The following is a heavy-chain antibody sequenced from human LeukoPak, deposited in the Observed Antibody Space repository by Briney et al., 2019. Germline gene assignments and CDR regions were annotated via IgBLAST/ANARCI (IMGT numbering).Heavy chain of an antibody. J-gene: IGHJ4*02. Sequence: GGSLRLSCAASGFTFSSYSMNWVRQAPGKGLEWVSSISSSSSYIYYADSVKGRYTISRDNANNLLYLQMNSLRAEDTAVYYCARAYCSGGSCYPFDYWGQGTLVTVSS. D-gene: IGHD2-15*01. CDR3: ARAYCSGGSCYPFDY. V-gene: IGHV3-21*01. CDR2: ISSSSSYI. CDR1: GFTFSSYS.